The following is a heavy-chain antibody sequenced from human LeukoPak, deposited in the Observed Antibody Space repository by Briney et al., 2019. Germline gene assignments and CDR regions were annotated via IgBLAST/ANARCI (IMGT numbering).Heavy chain of an antibody. V-gene: IGHV4-34*01. J-gene: IGHJ4*02. D-gene: IGHD2-21*02. CDR3: ARHGSLQEYSWTKYCGGDCYSNYFDY. CDR1: GGSFSGYY. CDR2: INHSGST. Sequence: SETLSLTCAVYGGSFSGYYWSWIRQPPGKGLEWIGEINHSGSTNYNPSLKSRVTISVDTSKNQFSLKLSSVTAADTAVYYCARHGSLQEYSWTKYCGGDCYSNYFDYWGQGTLVTVSS.